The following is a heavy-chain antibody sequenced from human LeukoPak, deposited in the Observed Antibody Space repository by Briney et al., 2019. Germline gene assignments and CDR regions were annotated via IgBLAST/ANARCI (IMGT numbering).Heavy chain of an antibody. CDR2: VTSDGGIG. J-gene: IGHJ4*02. V-gene: IGHV3-30-3*02. D-gene: IGHD6-19*01. Sequence: PGKSLRLSCAASGFTLSNYGIHWVRQAPGKGLEWVAVVTSDGGIGNYADSVKGRFTISRDNSKNTLYLQMNSLRAEDTAIYYCAKPPSGWFYFDYWGQGSLVTVSS. CDR1: GFTLSNYG. CDR3: AKPPSGWFYFDY.